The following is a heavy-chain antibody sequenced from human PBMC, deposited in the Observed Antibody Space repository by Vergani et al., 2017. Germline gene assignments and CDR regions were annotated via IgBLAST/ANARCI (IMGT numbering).Heavy chain of an antibody. Sequence: EVQLVESGGSLVQPGGSLRLSCEASGFTFRNYWMSWVRQTPGKGLEWVANIKQDGRETYYVDSVKGRFTISRDNAKNSLYLQMNSLRAEDTAVYYCYYDFWAGYESGDVWGKGTTVTVSS. V-gene: IGHV3-7*01. J-gene: IGHJ6*04. CDR1: GFTFRNYW. CDR2: IKQDGRET. D-gene: IGHD3-3*01. CDR3: YYDFWAGYESGDV.